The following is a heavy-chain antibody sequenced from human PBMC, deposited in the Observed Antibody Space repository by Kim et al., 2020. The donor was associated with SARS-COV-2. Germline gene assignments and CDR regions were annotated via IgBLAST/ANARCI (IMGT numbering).Heavy chain of an antibody. V-gene: IGHV3-23*01. CDR3: AKREYDSSTYYSYLDY. CDR2: ITASGRTT. D-gene: IGHD3-22*01. Sequence: GGSLRLSCAASGLTFSSSAMSWVRQAPGKGLERVSSITASGRTTAYADSVKGRFTVSRDNSKNTLFLQMNSLRAEDTAVYYCAKREYDSSTYYSYLDYWGQGTLVTVSS. J-gene: IGHJ4*02. CDR1: GLTFSSSA.